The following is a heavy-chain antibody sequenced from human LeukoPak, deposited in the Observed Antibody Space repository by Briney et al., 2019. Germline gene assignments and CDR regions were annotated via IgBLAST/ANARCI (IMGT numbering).Heavy chain of an antibody. D-gene: IGHD2-15*01. CDR3: ARGAWATRLAS. CDR2: IYESGTT. CDR1: GESLNSYY. V-gene: IGHV4-34*01. Sequence: SSETLSLTCAVHGESLNSYYWSWVRQPPGEGLEWIGEIYESGTTKYNPSLKSRVAISMVPSKQQFSLRLSSVTAADTAVYYCARGAWATRLASWGLGTPVIVSS. J-gene: IGHJ4*02.